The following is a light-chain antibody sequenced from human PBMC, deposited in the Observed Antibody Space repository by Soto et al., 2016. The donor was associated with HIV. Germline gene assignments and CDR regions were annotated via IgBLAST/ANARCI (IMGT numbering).Light chain of an antibody. CDR3: LHDYTYPRT. CDR1: QAIRND. V-gene: IGKV1-6*01. Sequence: AIQMTQSPSSLSASVGDRVTITCRASQAIRNDLGWYQQKAGKAPKLLIYAASSLQSGVPSRFGGSGSGTDFTLTISSLQPEDFATYYCLHDYTYPRTFGQGTRVEIK. CDR2: AAS. J-gene: IGKJ1*01.